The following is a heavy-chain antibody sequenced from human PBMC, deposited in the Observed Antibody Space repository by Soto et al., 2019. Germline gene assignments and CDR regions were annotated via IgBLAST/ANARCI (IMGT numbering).Heavy chain of an antibody. CDR2: INAGNGNK. Sequence: ASVKVTCKASGYTFTSYAMHWVRQAPGQRLEWMGWINAGNGNKKYSQKFQGRVTITRDTSASTAYMELSSLRSEDTAVYYCAREMTEGYYYYYYYMDVWGKGTTVTVSS. CDR3: AREMTEGYYYYYYYMDV. CDR1: GYTFTSYA. V-gene: IGHV1-3*01. J-gene: IGHJ6*03.